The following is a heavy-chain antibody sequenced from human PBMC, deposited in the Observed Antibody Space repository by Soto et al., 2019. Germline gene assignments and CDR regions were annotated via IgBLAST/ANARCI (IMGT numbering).Heavy chain of an antibody. CDR1: GYSFTSYW. CDR3: ARADGATVTTDGVFDY. CDR2: IYPGDSDT. Sequence: GESLKISCKGSGYSFTSYWIGWVRKMPGKGLEWMGIIYPGDSDTRYSPSFQGQVTISADKSISTAYLQWSSLKASDTAMYYCARADGATVTTDGVFDYWGQGTLVTVSS. V-gene: IGHV5-51*01. D-gene: IGHD4-17*01. J-gene: IGHJ4*02.